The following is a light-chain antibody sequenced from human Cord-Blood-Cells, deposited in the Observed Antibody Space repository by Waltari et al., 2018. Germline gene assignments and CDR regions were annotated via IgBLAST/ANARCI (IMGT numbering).Light chain of an antibody. J-gene: IGKJ2*01. CDR3: QQSYSTPYT. V-gene: IGKV1-39*01. CDR1: QSISSY. Sequence: DIQMTQSPSSPSASVGDRVNITCRASQSISSYLNWYQQKPGKAPKLLIYAASSLQSGVPSRFSGSGSGTDFTLTISSLQPEDFATYYCQQSYSTPYTFGQGTKLEIK. CDR2: AAS.